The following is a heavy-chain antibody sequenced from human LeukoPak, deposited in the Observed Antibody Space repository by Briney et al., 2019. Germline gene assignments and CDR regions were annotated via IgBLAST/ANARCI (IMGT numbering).Heavy chain of an antibody. CDR3: ASSDYDFWSGYYYDAFDI. Sequence: GESLKISCKGSGYSFTSYWIGWVRQMPGKGLEWMGIIYPGDSDTRYSPSFQGQVTISADKSISTAYLQWSSLKASDTAMYYCASSDYDFWSGYYYDAFDIWGQGTMVTVSS. J-gene: IGHJ3*02. D-gene: IGHD3-3*01. CDR2: IYPGDSDT. CDR1: GYSFTSYW. V-gene: IGHV5-51*01.